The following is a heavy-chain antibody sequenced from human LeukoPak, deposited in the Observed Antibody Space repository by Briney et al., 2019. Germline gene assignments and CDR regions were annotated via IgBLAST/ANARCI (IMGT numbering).Heavy chain of an antibody. CDR2: ITTDGSGT. CDR3: ARGAIVGANFDY. J-gene: IGHJ4*02. V-gene: IGHV3-74*01. Sequence: GGSLRLSCAASGFTFGRYWMHWVRQAPGKGLVWVSHITTDGSGTSYADSVKGRFTISRDNAKNTLYLQMNSLRAEDTAVYYCARGAIVGANFDYWGQGTLVTVSS. CDR1: GFTFGRYW. D-gene: IGHD1-26*01.